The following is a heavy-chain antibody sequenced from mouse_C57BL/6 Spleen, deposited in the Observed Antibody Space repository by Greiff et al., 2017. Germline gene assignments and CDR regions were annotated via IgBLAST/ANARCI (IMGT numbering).Heavy chain of an antibody. CDR3: ARGGGGDHY. V-gene: IGHV1-82*01. J-gene: IGHJ2*01. CDR2: IYPGDGDT. CDR1: GYAFSSSW. Sequence: QVQLQQSGPELVKPGASVKISCKASGYAFSSSWMNWVKQRPGKGLEWIGRIYPGDGDTNYNGKFKGKATLTADKSSSTAYMQLSSLTSEDSAVYFCARGGGGDHYWGQGTTLTVSS.